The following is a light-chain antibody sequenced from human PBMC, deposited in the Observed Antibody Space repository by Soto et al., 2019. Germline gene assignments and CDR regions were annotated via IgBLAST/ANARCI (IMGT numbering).Light chain of an antibody. J-gene: IGKJ5*01. CDR3: QHYDSYPIT. V-gene: IGKV1-5*03. Sequence: DIQMTQSPSTLSASVGDRVTITCRASQSISDWLAWYQRKPGKAPKLLIYRASSLESGVPSRFSGSGSGTEFTLTISGLQPDDFATYYCQHYDSYPITFGQGTRLEMK. CDR1: QSISDW. CDR2: RAS.